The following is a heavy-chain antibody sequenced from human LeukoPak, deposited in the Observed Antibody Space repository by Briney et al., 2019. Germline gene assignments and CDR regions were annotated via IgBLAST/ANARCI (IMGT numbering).Heavy chain of an antibody. CDR1: GFTFSTYG. V-gene: IGHV3-30*18. CDR3: AKKISGPYYECPDY. CDR2: TSSDGSNK. D-gene: IGHD1-26*01. J-gene: IGHJ4*02. Sequence: PGRSLRLSCAASGFTFSTYGMHWVRQAPGKGLEWVAVTSSDGSNKHYADSVKGRFTISRDNSKNTLYLQMNSLRVEDTAVYYCAKKISGPYYECPDYWGQGTLVTVSS.